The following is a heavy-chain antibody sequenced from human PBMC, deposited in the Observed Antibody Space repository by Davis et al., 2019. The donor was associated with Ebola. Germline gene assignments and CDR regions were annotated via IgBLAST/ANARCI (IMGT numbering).Heavy chain of an antibody. CDR1: GYSFTDDG. Sequence: ASVKVSCKASGYSFTDDGISWVRQAPGQGLEWMGWISTYNGNTNYAQKVQGRVTITRDTSASTAYMELSSLRSEDTAVYYCARGAVVTLGSIYYFDYWGQGTLVTVSS. V-gene: IGHV1-18*01. D-gene: IGHD4-23*01. J-gene: IGHJ4*02. CDR3: ARGAVVTLGSIYYFDY. CDR2: ISTYNGNT.